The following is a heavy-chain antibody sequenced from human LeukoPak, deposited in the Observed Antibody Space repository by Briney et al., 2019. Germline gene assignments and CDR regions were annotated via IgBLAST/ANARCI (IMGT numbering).Heavy chain of an antibody. CDR2: ISSSSSTI. CDR1: GFTFSSYS. J-gene: IGHJ4*02. Sequence: GGSLRLSCAASGFTFSSYSMNWVRQAPGKRLEWVSYISSSSSTIYYADSVKGRFTISRDNAKNSLYLQMNSLRAEDTAVYYCARDSLGSTGDFDYWGQGTLVTVSS. CDR3: ARDSLGSTGDFDY. V-gene: IGHV3-48*01. D-gene: IGHD3-16*01.